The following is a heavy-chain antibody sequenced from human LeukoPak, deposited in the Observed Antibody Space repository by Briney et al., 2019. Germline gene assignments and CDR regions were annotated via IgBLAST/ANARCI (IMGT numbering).Heavy chain of an antibody. J-gene: IGHJ4*02. CDR1: GFTITNYA. V-gene: IGHV3-23*01. D-gene: IGHD3-22*01. Sequence: GGSLRLSCAASGFTITNYAMSWVRQGPGKGLEWVSGLSTSPRYADSVRGRFTVSRDHSTNTLYLQVNRLRAEDTAVYYCARGEVAVQYYFESWGQGTLVTVSS. CDR2: LSTSPR. CDR3: ARGEVAVQYYFES.